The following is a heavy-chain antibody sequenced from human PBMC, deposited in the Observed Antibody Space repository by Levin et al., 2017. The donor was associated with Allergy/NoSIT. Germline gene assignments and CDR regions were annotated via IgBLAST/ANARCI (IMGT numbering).Heavy chain of an antibody. CDR1: GFTFSDYY. CDR3: ASQIDPYGGNSGLFDY. V-gene: IGHV3-11*01. Sequence: GESLKISCAASGFTFSDYYMSWIRQAPGKGLEWVSYISSSGSTIYYADSVKGRFTISRDNAKNSLYLQMNSLRAEDTAVYYCASQIDPYGGNSGLFDYWGQGTLVTVSS. J-gene: IGHJ4*02. CDR2: ISSSGSTI. D-gene: IGHD4-23*01.